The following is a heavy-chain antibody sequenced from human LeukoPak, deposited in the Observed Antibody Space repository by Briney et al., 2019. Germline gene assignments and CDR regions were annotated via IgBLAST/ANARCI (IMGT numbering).Heavy chain of an antibody. CDR1: GYTFTTFG. CDR3: ARDSIAAAGTSSCTDY. D-gene: IGHD6-13*01. CDR2: TSTYNGNT. J-gene: IGHJ4*02. V-gene: IGHV1-18*01. Sequence: GASVKVSCKASGYTFTTFGLSWVRQAAGQGLEWMGWTSTYNGNTNYAHKVQGRLTMTTDTPTSTAYMELRSLRSDDTAVYYCARDSIAAAGTSSCTDYWGQGTLVTVSS.